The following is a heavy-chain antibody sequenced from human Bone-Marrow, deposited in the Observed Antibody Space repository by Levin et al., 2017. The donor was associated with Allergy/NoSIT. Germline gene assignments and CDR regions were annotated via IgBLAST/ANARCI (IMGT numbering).Heavy chain of an antibody. CDR2: ISRNSANI. D-gene: IGHD2-21*02. V-gene: IGHV3-9*01. J-gene: IGHJ6*02. Sequence: GGSLRLSCVISGFTFEDYAMHWVRQPPGKGLEWVSGISRNSANIGYADSVKGRFTISRDNAKNSLYLQMSSLRAEDTALYYCARGLPGGYYHGMDGWGQGATVTVSS. CDR1: GFTFEDYA. CDR3: ARGLPGGYYHGMDG.